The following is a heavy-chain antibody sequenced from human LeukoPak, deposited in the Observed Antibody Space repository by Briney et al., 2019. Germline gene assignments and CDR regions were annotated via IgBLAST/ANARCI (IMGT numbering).Heavy chain of an antibody. CDR1: GFSFSGYV. CDR2: VSGGGGGS. D-gene: IGHD3-22*01. V-gene: IGHV3-23*01. Sequence: PGGSLRLSCEASGFSFSGYVMNWVRQAPGKGLEWVSAVSGGGGGSYYADSVKGRFTVSRDNSKNTLYLQMNSLRAEDTAVYYCAKTRGYYDSSGYAHYYFDYWGQGTLVTVSS. CDR3: AKTRGYYDSSGYAHYYFDY. J-gene: IGHJ4*02.